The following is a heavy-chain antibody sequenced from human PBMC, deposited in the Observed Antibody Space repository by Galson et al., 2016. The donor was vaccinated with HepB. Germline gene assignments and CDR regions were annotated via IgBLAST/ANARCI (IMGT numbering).Heavy chain of an antibody. CDR2: ILPIFNTT. V-gene: IGHV1-69*13. CDR3: ARGYCSATNCYGRWFDP. Sequence: SVKVSCKASGGTFSSYAISWVRQAPGQGLEWMGGILPIFNTTKYAQKFQDRVTFTAVASASTVYMDLSSLSSEDTAVYFCARGYCSATNCYGRWFDPWGQGTLVTVSS. CDR1: GGTFSSYA. J-gene: IGHJ5*02. D-gene: IGHD2-2*01.